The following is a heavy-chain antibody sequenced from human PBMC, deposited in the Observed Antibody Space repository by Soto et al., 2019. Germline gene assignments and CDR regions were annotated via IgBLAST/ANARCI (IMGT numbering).Heavy chain of an antibody. J-gene: IGHJ4*02. V-gene: IGHV3-23*04. D-gene: IGHD6-19*01. Sequence: EVQLVESGGGLVQPGGSLRLSCAAFGFKISSSSMNWVRQAPGRGLEWVAYISDSGGSTYYADSVKGRFTISRDNSKNTLHLQMNSLRVEDTAVYYCAKRGRGAVAFDYWGQGTLVTVSS. CDR2: ISDSGGST. CDR3: AKRGRGAVAFDY. CDR1: GFKISSSS.